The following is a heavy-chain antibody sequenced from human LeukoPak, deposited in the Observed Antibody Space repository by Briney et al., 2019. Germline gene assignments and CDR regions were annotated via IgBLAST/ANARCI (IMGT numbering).Heavy chain of an antibody. J-gene: IGHJ4*02. CDR1: GFTFSSYG. V-gene: IGHV3-30*18. D-gene: IGHD6-13*01. CDR2: ISYDGSNK. CDR3: ANFLLAAALDY. Sequence: GGSLRLSCAASGFTFSSYGMHWVRQAPGKGLEWVAVISYDGSNKYYADSVKGRFTISRDNSKNTLYLQMNSLRAEDTAVYYCANFLLAAALDYWGQGTLVTVSS.